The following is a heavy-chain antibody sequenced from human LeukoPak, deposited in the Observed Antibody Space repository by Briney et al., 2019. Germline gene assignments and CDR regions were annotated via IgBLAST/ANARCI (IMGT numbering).Heavy chain of an antibody. V-gene: IGHV1-18*01. J-gene: IGHJ4*02. CDR1: GYTFTSYG. Sequence: PSVKVSCKASGYTFTSYGVSWVRQAPGQGLEWMGWINTYNVNTNYAQKFQGRVTLTTDASTSTAYMELRSLRSDDTAVYYCARDSRRGYSYGYDYWGQGTLVTVSS. CDR3: ARDSRRGYSYGYDY. D-gene: IGHD5-18*01. CDR2: INTYNVNT.